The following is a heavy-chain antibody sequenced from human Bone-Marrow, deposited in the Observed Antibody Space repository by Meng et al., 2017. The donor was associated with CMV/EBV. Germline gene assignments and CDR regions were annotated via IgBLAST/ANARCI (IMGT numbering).Heavy chain of an antibody. CDR1: GYTFSNHD. CDR2: MNSNSGDT. V-gene: IGHV1-8*01. CDR3: AKDPPNPYCSSTSCYSGY. J-gene: IGHJ4*02. Sequence: ASVKVSCKGSGYTFSNHDIDWVRQATGQGLEWMGWMNSNSGDTGYAQKFQGRVTMTRDISTSTAYMELTSLRSEDTAVYYCAKDPPNPYCSSTSCYSGYWGQGTLVTVSS. D-gene: IGHD2-2*02.